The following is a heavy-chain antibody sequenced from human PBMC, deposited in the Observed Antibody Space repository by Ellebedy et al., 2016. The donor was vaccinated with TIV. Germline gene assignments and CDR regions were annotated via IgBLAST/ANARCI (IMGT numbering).Heavy chain of an antibody. CDR1: DFAFSSFG. V-gene: IGHV3-33*01. D-gene: IGHD6-19*01. CDR3: ARDLDKSSGWYGGAAY. J-gene: IGHJ4*02. Sequence: GESLKISCVASDFAFSSFGMHWVRQTPGKGLEWVAAIWYDGNNKYYADSVKGRFTISRDNSMTTLYLEMNRLRAEDTAVYYCARDLDKSSGWYGGAAYWGQGTLVTVSS. CDR2: IWYDGNNK.